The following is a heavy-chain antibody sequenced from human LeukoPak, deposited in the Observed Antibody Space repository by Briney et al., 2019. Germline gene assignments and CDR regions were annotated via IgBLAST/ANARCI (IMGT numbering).Heavy chain of an antibody. V-gene: IGHV4-39*01. D-gene: IGHD1-7*01. CDR3: AGEGNYALEH. CDR1: GGSISSSSYY. Sequence: SETLSLTCTVSGGSISSSSYYWGWIRQPPGKGLEWVGSIYYSGSTYYNPSLKSRVTISVDTSKNQFSLKLSSVTAADTAVYYCAGEGNYALEHWGQGTLVTVSS. J-gene: IGHJ1*01. CDR2: IYYSGST.